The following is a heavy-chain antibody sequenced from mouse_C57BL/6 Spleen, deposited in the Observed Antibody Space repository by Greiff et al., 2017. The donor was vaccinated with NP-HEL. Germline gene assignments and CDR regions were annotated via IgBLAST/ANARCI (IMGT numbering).Heavy chain of an antibody. CDR2: INPGRGGT. CDR3: ARDYYGSSHFDY. V-gene: IGHV1-54*01. Sequence: VMLVESGAELVRPGTSVKVFCKASGYAFTHSLIEWVKQRPGQGLEWIGVINPGRGGTNYNEKFKGKATLTADKSSSTAYMQLSSLTSEDSAVYFCARDYYGSSHFDYWGQGTTLTVAS. J-gene: IGHJ2*01. CDR1: GYAFTHSL. D-gene: IGHD1-1*01.